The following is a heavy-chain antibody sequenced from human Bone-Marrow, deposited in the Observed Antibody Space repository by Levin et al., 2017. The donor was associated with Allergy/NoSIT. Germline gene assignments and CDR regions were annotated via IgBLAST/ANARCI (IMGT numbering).Heavy chain of an antibody. Sequence: PSETLSLTCSVSGGSISDNGYYWNWIRQPPGKGLEWIGYIYYSGSTYYNPSLKSRVTMSVDTSQSQFSLKLTSVTAADTAVYYCARDSSRIPGGVRGLDYWGQGTLVTVSS. J-gene: IGHJ4*02. CDR1: GGSISDNGYY. CDR3: ARDSSRIPGGVRGLDY. CDR2: IYYSGST. D-gene: IGHD3-16*01. V-gene: IGHV4-31*03.